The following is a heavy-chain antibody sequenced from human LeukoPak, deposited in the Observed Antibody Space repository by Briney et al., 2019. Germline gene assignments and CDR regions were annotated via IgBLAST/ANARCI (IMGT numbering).Heavy chain of an antibody. CDR2: VYYSGST. Sequence: SETLSLTCTVSGGSISSDTYYWGWIRQPPGKGLEWIGSVYYSGSTYYNPSLKSRVTISVDTSKDQFSLKLTYVNAADTAVYYCARYISSGLDYRGQGTLVTVSS. CDR1: GGSISSDTYY. J-gene: IGHJ4*02. D-gene: IGHD6-6*01. V-gene: IGHV4-39*01. CDR3: ARYISSGLDY.